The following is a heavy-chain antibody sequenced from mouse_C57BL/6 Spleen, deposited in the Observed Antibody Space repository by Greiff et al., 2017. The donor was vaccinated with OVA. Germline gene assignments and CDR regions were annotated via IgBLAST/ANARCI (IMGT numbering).Heavy chain of an antibody. J-gene: IGHJ4*01. CDR2: INYDGSST. CDR3: ARHGSSYDAMDY. D-gene: IGHD1-1*01. Sequence: EVQLVESAGGLVQPGSSMKLSCTASGFTFSDYYMAWVRQVPEKGLEWVANINYDGSSTYYLDSLKSRFIISRDNAKNILYLQMSSLKSEDTATYYCARHGSSYDAMDYWGQGTSVTVSS. CDR1: GFTFSDYY. V-gene: IGHV5-16*01.